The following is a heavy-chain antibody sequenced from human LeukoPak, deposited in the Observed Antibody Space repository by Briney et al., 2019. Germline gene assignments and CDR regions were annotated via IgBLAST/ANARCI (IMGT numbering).Heavy chain of an antibody. CDR2: INHSGST. V-gene: IGHV4-34*01. Sequence: SETLSLTCAVYGGSFSGYYWSWIRQPPGKGLEWIGEINHSGSTNYNPSLKSRVTLSVDTSKNQFSLKLSSVTAADTAVYYCARASEDSSSWYGVVGFDPWGQGTLVTVSS. CDR1: GGSFSGYY. J-gene: IGHJ5*02. D-gene: IGHD6-13*01. CDR3: ARASEDSSSWYGVVGFDP.